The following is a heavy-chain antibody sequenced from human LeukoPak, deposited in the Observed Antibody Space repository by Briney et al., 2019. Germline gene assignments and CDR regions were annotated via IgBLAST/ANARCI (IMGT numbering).Heavy chain of an antibody. CDR2: ISGSGDCT. V-gene: IGHV3-23*01. D-gene: IGHD6-13*01. CDR1: GFTFSSYA. CDR3: AKDLGSSSSYDFGY. J-gene: IGHJ4*02. Sequence: PGGSLRLSCAAPGFTFSSYAMSWVRQAPGKGLGWVSAISGSGDCTYYPDSIKGLFTISTDNSKNTLYLQMNSLRAEDTAVYYGAKDLGSSSSYDFGYWGQGTLVTVSS.